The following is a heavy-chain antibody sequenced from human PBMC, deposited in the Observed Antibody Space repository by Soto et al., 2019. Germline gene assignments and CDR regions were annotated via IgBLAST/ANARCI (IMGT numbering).Heavy chain of an antibody. V-gene: IGHV3-7*01. CDR1: GVTFSRYC. Sequence: EGQLVESGGGLGQPGGSLRLSCAASGVTFSRYCMSWVRQAPGKGLEWVANIKQDGFEKYYVDSVKERFTISRENARTSLYLQMNSLRADDTAVYYCAMGDYPFPYYYYGLDVLGLGTTVTVYS. CDR3: AMGDYPFPYYYYGLDV. J-gene: IGHJ6*02. D-gene: IGHD4-17*01. CDR2: IKQDGFEK.